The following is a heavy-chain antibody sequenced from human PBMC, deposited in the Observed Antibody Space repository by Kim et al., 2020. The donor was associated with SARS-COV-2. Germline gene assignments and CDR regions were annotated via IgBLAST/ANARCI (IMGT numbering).Heavy chain of an antibody. V-gene: IGHV1-3*01. CDR2: INPYNGNT. Sequence: ASVKVSCKASGYTFTTYAMHWVRQAPGQRLEWMGWINPYNGNTKYSQNFQGRVTITRDTSASTAYMELSSLTFEDTAVYYCARWGMTTVTPLDYWGQGTLVTVSS. CDR1: GYTFTTYA. CDR3: ARWGMTTVTPLDY. J-gene: IGHJ4*02. D-gene: IGHD4-17*01.